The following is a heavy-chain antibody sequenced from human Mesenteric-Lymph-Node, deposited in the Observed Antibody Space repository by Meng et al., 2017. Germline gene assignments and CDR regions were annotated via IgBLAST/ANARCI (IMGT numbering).Heavy chain of an antibody. CDR3: ARALPAERNYYDSSGYYLVWLVRGVSLHYYGMDV. V-gene: IGHV1-8*03. J-gene: IGHJ6*02. CDR2: MNPNSGNT. CDR1: GYTFTSYD. Sequence: ASVKVSCKASGYTFTSYDINWVRQATGQGLEWMGWMNPNSGNTGYAQKFQGRVTITRNTSISTAYMELSSLRSEDTAVYYCARALPAERNYYDSSGYYLVWLVRGVSLHYYGMDVWGQGTTVTVSS. D-gene: IGHD3-22*01.